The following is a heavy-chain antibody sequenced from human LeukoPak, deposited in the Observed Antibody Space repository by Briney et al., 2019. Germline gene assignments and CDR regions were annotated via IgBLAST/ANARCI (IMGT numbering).Heavy chain of an antibody. CDR2: IYYSGST. CDR1: GGSIRSYY. CDR3: ARAYGDYEVDY. D-gene: IGHD4-17*01. V-gene: IGHV4-59*01. J-gene: IGHJ4*02. Sequence: SETLSLTCTVSGGSIRSYYWSWIRQPPGKGLEWIGYIYYSGSTNYNPSLKSRVTISVDTSKNQFSLKLSSVTAADTAVYYCARAYGDYEVDYWGQGTLVTVSS.